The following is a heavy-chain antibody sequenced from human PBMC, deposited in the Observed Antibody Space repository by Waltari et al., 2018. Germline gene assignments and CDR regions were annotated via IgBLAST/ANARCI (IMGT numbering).Heavy chain of an antibody. Sequence: EVQLVESGGGLVQPGGSLRLSCAASGFTFSSSWMHWVRQAPGKGLVWVSRINSDGSSTSYADSVKGRFTISRDNAKNTLYLQMNSLRAEDTAVYYCASRGGSYAFDIWGQGTMVTVSS. D-gene: IGHD1-26*01. CDR3: ASRGGSYAFDI. CDR1: GFTFSSSW. CDR2: INSDGSST. J-gene: IGHJ3*02. V-gene: IGHV3-74*01.